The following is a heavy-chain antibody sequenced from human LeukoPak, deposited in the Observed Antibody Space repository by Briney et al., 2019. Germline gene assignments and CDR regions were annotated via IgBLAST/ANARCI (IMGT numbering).Heavy chain of an antibody. Sequence: SGPTLVNPTQTLTLTCTFSGFSLSTIEMCVTWIRQPPGKALEWLAHIDSDDDKYYTTSLKTRLTISKDTSRNQVVLAMTNMDPVDTATYYCARARPNNGKYYGLDYWGQGTLITVSS. V-gene: IGHV2-70*01. CDR2: IDSDDDK. D-gene: IGHD1-26*01. J-gene: IGHJ4*02. CDR3: ARARPNNGKYYGLDY. CDR1: GFSLSTIEMC.